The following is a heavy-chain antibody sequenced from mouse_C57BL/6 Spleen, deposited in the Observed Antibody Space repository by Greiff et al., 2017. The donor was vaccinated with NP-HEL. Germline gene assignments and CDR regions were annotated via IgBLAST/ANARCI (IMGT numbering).Heavy chain of an antibody. CDR1: GYTFTSYW. D-gene: IGHD3-2*02. J-gene: IGHJ4*01. V-gene: IGHV1-61*01. CDR3: ARRTAQAIAMDY. Sequence: QVQLQQPGAELVRPGSSVKLSCKASGYTFTSYWMDWAKQRPGQGLEWIGNIYPSDSETHYNQKFKDKATLTVDKSSSTAYMQLSSLTSEDSAVYYCARRTAQAIAMDYWGQGTSVTVSS. CDR2: IYPSDSET.